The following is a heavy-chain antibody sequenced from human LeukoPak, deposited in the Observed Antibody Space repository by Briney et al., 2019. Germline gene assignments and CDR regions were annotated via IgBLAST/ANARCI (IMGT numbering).Heavy chain of an antibody. CDR2: IWYDGGNK. J-gene: IGHJ4*02. CDR3: ARVYDSSGYGVDY. CDR1: GFTFSSYG. V-gene: IGHV3-33*01. D-gene: IGHD3-22*01. Sequence: PGGSLRLSCAASGFTFSSYGMHWVRQAPGKGLEWVAVIWYDGGNKYYADSVKGRFTISRDNSKNTLYLQMNSLRAEDTAVYYCARVYDSSGYGVDYWGQGTLVTVSS.